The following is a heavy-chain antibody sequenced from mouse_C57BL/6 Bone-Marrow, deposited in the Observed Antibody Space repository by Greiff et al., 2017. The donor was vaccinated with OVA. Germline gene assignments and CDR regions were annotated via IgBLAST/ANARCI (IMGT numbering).Heavy chain of an antibody. D-gene: IGHD2-3*01. V-gene: IGHV1-59*01. CDR2: IDPSDSYT. Sequence: QVQLQQPGAELVRPGTSVKLSCKASGYTFTSYWMHWVKQRPGQGLEWIGVIDPSDSYTNYIQKFKGKATFTVDSSSSTAYMQLSSLTSEDSAVYYCADGYYWYFDVWGTGTTVTVSS. CDR1: GYTFTSYW. J-gene: IGHJ1*03. CDR3: ADGYYWYFDV.